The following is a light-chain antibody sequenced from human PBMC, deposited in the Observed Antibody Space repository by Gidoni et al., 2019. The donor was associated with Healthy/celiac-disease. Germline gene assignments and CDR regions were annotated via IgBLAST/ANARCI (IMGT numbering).Light chain of an antibody. J-gene: IGLJ2*01. CDR2: NNN. V-gene: IGLV1-44*01. Sequence: QSVLTQPPTASGSPGQRFTISCSGSSSNIGSNTVNWYKQLPGTAPKLLIYNNNHRPSGVPDRFSGSKSGTSASLAISGLQSEDEADYYCAAWDDSLNGVVFGGGTKLTVL. CDR3: AAWDDSLNGVV. CDR1: SSNIGSNT.